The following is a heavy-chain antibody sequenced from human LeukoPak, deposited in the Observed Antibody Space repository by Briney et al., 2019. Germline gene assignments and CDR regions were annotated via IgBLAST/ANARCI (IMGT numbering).Heavy chain of an antibody. Sequence: GGSLRLSCAASGFTFSDYYMSWIRQAPGKGLEWVSYISGLANTIHYADSMKGRLTISRDNARNSVYLQMNSLRVDDTAVYYCAREKGYCTTTSCYRTGGFDYWGQGTLVTVSS. V-gene: IGHV3-11*01. CDR2: ISGLANTI. CDR1: GFTFSDYY. J-gene: IGHJ4*02. D-gene: IGHD2-2*01. CDR3: AREKGYCTTTSCYRTGGFDY.